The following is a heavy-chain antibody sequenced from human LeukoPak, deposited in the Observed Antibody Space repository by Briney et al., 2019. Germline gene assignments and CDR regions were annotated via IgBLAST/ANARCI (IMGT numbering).Heavy chain of an antibody. CDR3: ARSRDDYGDYEFDY. D-gene: IGHD4-17*01. CDR2: ISSSGSTI. V-gene: IGHV3-11*04. J-gene: IGHJ4*02. Sequence: GGPLRLSCSASGFTFSDYYMRWIRQAPGKGLEWVSYISSSGSTIYYADSVKGRFTISRDNAKNSLYLQMNSLRAEDTAVYYCARSRDDYGDYEFDYWGQGTLVTVSS. CDR1: GFTFSDYY.